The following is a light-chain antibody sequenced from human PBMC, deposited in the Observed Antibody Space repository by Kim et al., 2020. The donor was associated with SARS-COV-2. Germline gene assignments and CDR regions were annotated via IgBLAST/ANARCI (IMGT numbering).Light chain of an antibody. CDR2: AAS. CDR3: QKYDIYLWT. J-gene: IGKJ1*01. V-gene: IGKV1-27*01. Sequence: DIQMTQSPSTLSASVGDRVTITCRASQSITNQLAWYQQKPGKAPKLLMYAASNLETGVPSRFSGSGSGTEFTLTISSLQPDDVATYYCQKYDIYLWTFGQGTKVDIK. CDR1: QSITNQ.